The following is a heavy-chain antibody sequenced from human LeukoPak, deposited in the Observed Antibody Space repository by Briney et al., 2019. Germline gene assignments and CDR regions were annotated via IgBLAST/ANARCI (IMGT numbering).Heavy chain of an antibody. V-gene: IGHV4-4*02. CDR1: SGSISSTTW. D-gene: IGHD3/OR15-3a*01. J-gene: IGHJ4*02. CDR2: INHSGSI. CDR3: ALGYHDVWER. Sequence: SETLSLTCTASSGSISSTTWWSWVRQPPGKRLEWIGEINHSGSIYYNPSLKSRVTMSVDRSDNQFSLKLTAMTAADTAVYYCALGYHDVWERWGQGTLVTVSS.